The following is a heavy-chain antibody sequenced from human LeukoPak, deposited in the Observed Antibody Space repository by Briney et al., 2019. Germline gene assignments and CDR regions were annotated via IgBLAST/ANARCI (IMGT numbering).Heavy chain of an antibody. CDR1: GGSISSSSYY. CDR2: IYYSGST. V-gene: IGHV4-39*01. Sequence: PSETLSLTCTVSGGSISSSSYYWGWIRQPPGKGLEWIGSIYYSGSTYYNPSLKSRVTISVDTSKNQFSLKLSSVTAADTAVYYSASRYSSSWYAGDYWGQGTLVTVSS. CDR3: ASRYSSSWYAGDY. D-gene: IGHD6-13*01. J-gene: IGHJ4*02.